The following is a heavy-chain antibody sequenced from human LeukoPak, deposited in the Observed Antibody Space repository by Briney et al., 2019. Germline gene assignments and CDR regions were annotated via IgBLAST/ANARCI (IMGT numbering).Heavy chain of an antibody. CDR1: GGSFTGYY. Sequence: PSETLSLTCAVYGGSFTGYYWSWIRQPPGKGLEWIGEINHSGSTNYNPSLKSRVTTSVDTSKNQFSLKLSSVTAADTAVYYCATDESGAIDYWGQGTLVTVSS. J-gene: IGHJ4*02. CDR2: INHSGST. V-gene: IGHV4-34*01. CDR3: ATDESGAIDY.